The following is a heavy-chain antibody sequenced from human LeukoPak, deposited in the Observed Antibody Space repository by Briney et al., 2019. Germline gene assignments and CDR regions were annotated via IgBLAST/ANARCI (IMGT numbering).Heavy chain of an antibody. D-gene: IGHD2-21*02. J-gene: IGHJ4*02. CDR1: GGSISSNSYY. CDR2: IYFSGSP. Sequence: SETLSLTCTVSGGSISSNSYYWGWIRQPPGKGLEWIGSIYFSGSPYYNPSLKSRVTMSVDTSKTQFSLKVSSVTAADTAVYYCARWRTAKTAFDYWGQGTLVTVSS. CDR3: ARWRTAKTAFDY. V-gene: IGHV4-39*01.